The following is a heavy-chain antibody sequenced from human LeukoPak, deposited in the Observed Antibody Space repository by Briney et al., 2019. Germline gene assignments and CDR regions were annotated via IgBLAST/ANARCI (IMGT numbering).Heavy chain of an antibody. V-gene: IGHV4-34*01. J-gene: IGHJ6*02. Sequence: SETLSLTCAVHGGSFSGYYWSWIRQPPGKGREWIGETNHSGGTNYSPSRKSRVTISVDTAKNQCSLKLRSVPAAVTAVYYCARGIGAKWLRVYYYYYGMDVWGQGTTVTVSS. CDR2: TNHSGGT. CDR3: ARGIGAKWLRVYYYYYGMDV. D-gene: IGHD5-12*01. CDR1: GGSFSGYY.